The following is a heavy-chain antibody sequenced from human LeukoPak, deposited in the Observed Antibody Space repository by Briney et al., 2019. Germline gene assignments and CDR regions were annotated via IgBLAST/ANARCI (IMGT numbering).Heavy chain of an antibody. CDR2: ISGSGGSA. J-gene: IGHJ6*02. D-gene: IGHD2-2*01. Sequence: GGSLRLSCAASGFTFSSYAMSWVRQAPGKGLEWVSAISGSGGSAYYADSVKGRFTISRDNSKNTLYLQMNSLRAEDTAVYYCAKRPTPTYCSSTSCYPGSYYYYYGMDVWGQGTTVTVSS. V-gene: IGHV3-23*01. CDR3: AKRPTPTYCSSTSCYPGSYYYYYGMDV. CDR1: GFTFSSYA.